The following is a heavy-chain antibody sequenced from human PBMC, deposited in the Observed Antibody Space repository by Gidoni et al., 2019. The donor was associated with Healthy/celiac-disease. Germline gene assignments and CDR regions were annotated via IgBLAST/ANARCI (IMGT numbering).Heavy chain of an antibody. CDR3: ANGYYDSSGYYHSAFDY. V-gene: IGHV3-30*18. CDR2: ISYDGSNK. CDR1: GFTFSSYG. D-gene: IGHD3-22*01. J-gene: IGHJ4*02. Sequence: QVQLVESGGGVVQPGRSLRLSCAASGFTFSSYGMHWVRQAPGKGLEWVAVISYDGSNKYYADSVKGRFTISRDNSKNTLYLQMNSLRAEDTAVYYCANGYYDSSGYYHSAFDYWGQGTLVTVSS.